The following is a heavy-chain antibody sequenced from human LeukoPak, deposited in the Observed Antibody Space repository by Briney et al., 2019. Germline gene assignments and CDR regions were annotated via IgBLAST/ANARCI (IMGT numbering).Heavy chain of an antibody. CDR1: GFTFSMFA. Sequence: GGSLRLSCAASGFTFSMFAMTWVRQAPGKGLEWVSAISGDGRTTYFADSVKGRFTSSRDNSKNTVHLQMDSLRAEDTAIYYCARWCEGCRPDIDSWGQGTLVTVSS. D-gene: IGHD2-8*01. V-gene: IGHV3-23*01. CDR3: ARWCEGCRPDIDS. J-gene: IGHJ4*02. CDR2: ISGDGRTT.